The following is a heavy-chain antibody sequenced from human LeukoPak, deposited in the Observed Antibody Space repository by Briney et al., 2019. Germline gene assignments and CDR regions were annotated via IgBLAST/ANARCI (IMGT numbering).Heavy chain of an antibody. J-gene: IGHJ5*02. CDR2: IYTSGST. CDR1: GGSISSYY. Sequence: SETLSLTCTVSGGSISSYYWSWIRQPPGKGLEWIGYIYTSGSTNYNPSLKSRVTISVDTSKNQFSLKLSSVTAADTAVYYCARHGGLIVVVPAAMEDFWFDPWGQGTLVTVSS. V-gene: IGHV4-4*09. CDR3: ARHGGLIVVVPAAMEDFWFDP. D-gene: IGHD2-2*01.